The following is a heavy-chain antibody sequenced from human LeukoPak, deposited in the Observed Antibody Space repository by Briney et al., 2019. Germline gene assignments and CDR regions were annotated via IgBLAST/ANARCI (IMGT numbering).Heavy chain of an antibody. D-gene: IGHD2-8*01. V-gene: IGHV3-30-3*01. CDR1: GFTFSSYA. Sequence: GGSLRLSCAASGFTFSSYAMHWVRQPPGKGLEWVAVISYEGSKENHADYVKGRFTISRDNSKNTLSLQMNSLRAEDTAVYYCARDHGARANAGFDSWGQGTLVTVSS. CDR2: ISYEGSKE. CDR3: ARDHGARANAGFDS. J-gene: IGHJ5*01.